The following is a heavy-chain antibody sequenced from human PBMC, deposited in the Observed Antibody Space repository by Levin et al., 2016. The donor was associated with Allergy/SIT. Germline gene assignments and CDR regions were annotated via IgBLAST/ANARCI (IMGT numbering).Heavy chain of an antibody. V-gene: IGHV4-34*08. CDR3: AGMITVLFGEDY. CDR2: INHSGYT. J-gene: IGHJ4*02. CDR1: VRPSLITT. D-gene: IGHD3-16*01. Sequence: SETLSSPALSLVRPSLITTGAGPARPPGKGLEWIGEINHSGYTSYNPSLKSRVTMSVDRSKNQISLKLSSVTAADTAVYYCAGMITVLFGEDYWGQGTLVTVSS.